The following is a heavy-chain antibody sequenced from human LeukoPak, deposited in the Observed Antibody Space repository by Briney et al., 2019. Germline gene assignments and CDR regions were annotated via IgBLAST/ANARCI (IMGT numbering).Heavy chain of an antibody. CDR2: IYYSGST. Sequence: SETLSLTCTVSGGSISSYYWSWIRQPPGKGLEWIGYIYYSGSTNYNPSLKSRVTISVDTYKNQFSLKLSSVTAADTAVYYCARGDYGDPFDYWGQGTLVTVSS. CDR3: ARGDYGDPFDY. CDR1: GGSISSYY. D-gene: IGHD4-17*01. V-gene: IGHV4-59*01. J-gene: IGHJ4*02.